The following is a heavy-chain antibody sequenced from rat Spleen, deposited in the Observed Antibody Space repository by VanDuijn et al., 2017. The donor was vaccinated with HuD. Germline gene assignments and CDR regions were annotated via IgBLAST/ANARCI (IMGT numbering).Heavy chain of an antibody. D-gene: IGHD1-10*01. V-gene: IGHV5-29*01. J-gene: IGHJ4*01. CDR1: GFTFSDYY. CDR3: ARNNPYVMDA. CDR2: TSYDGGNT. Sequence: EVQLVESDGGLVQPGRSLKLSCAASGFTFSDYYMAWVRQAPAKGLEWVATTSYDGGNTYYRDSVKGRFTISRDNAKSTLYLQMDSLRSEDTATYYCARNNPYVMDAWGQGASVTVSS.